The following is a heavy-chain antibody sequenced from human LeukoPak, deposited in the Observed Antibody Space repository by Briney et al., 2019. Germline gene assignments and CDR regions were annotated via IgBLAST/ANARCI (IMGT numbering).Heavy chain of an antibody. CDR3: ARERIRGVIPNDY. D-gene: IGHD3-10*01. CDR2: IKQDGSEK. V-gene: IGHV3-7*01. J-gene: IGHJ4*02. CDR1: GFIFSSYW. Sequence: PGGSLRLSCAASGFIFSSYWMSWARQAPGKGLEWVANIKQDGSEKCYVDSVKGRFTISRDNAKNSLYLQMSSLRAEDTAVYYCARERIRGVIPNDYWGQGTLVTVSS.